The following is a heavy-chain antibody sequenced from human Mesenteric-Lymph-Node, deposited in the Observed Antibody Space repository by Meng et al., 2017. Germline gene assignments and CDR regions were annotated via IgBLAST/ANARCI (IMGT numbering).Heavy chain of an antibody. CDR1: GGKFTSFV. Sequence: QVQLVQSGAEVKKPGLSVKVSCKASGGKFTSFVFNWVRQAPGQGLEWMGGIIPILGTTNYAEKFRGRLTISADTSARTAYMELTSLNSDDTAVYYCARLDLGLAHWGQGTLVTVSS. J-gene: IGHJ4*02. D-gene: IGHD3-16*01. CDR2: IIPILGTT. V-gene: IGHV1-69*10. CDR3: ARLDLGLAH.